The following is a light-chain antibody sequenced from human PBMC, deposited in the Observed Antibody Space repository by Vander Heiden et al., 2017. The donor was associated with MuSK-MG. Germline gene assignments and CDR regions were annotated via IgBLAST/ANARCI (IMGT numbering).Light chain of an antibody. CDR3: LLQYRESRV. CDR2: DTI. V-gene: IGLV7-46*01. J-gene: IGLJ3*02. Sequence: QAVVTQEPSLTVSPGGTVTLTCGSSTGAVTSGHYPYWFQQRPGRAPTTLIYDTIHNHSWTPARFSGSLLGGKAALTFSGALPEDEADYYCLLQYRESRVFGGGTKLIVL. CDR1: TGAVTSGHY.